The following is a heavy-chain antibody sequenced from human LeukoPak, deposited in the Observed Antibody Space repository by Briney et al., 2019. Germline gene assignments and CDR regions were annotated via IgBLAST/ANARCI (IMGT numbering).Heavy chain of an antibody. CDR3: VGQQLVKIDY. V-gene: IGHV4-39*07. CDR1: GGSISSSSYY. Sequence: SETLSLTCTVSGGSISSSSYYWGWIRQPPGKGLEWIGSIYYSGSTYYNPSLKSRVTISVDTSKNQFSLKLSSVTAADTAVYYCVGQQLVKIDYWGQGTLVTVSS. CDR2: IYYSGST. J-gene: IGHJ4*02. D-gene: IGHD6-13*01.